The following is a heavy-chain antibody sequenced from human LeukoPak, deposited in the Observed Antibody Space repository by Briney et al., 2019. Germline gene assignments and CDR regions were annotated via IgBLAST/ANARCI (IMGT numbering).Heavy chain of an antibody. CDR3: ARYCSAGSCYGFDY. CDR1: GGSINSGDSS. CDR2: IYHSGSI. Sequence: SETLSLTCAVSGGSINSGDSSWSWIRQPPGKGLEWIGYIYHSGSIFYNPSLRSRVTISVDRSKNQFSLRLSSVTAADTAVYYCARYCSAGSCYGFDYWGQGTLVTVSS. J-gene: IGHJ4*02. D-gene: IGHD2-15*01. V-gene: IGHV4-30-2*01.